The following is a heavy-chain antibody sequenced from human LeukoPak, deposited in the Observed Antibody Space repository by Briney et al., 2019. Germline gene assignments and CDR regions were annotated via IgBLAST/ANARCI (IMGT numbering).Heavy chain of an antibody. CDR2: INHSGST. J-gene: IGHJ3*02. CDR3: ARAWYYDSSGPAFDI. Sequence: SETLSLTCAVYGGSFSGYYWSWIRQPPGKGLEWIGEINHSGSTNYNPSLKSLVTISVDTSKNQFSLKLSSVTAADTAVYYCARAWYYDSSGPAFDIWGQGTMVTVSS. V-gene: IGHV4-34*01. CDR1: GGSFSGYY. D-gene: IGHD3-22*01.